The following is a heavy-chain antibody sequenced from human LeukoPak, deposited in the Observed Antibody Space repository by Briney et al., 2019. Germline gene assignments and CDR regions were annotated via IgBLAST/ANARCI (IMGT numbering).Heavy chain of an antibody. V-gene: IGHV3-72*01. CDR3: VRRAASGHLDY. Sequence: GGSLRLSCSASGFTFSDYYIDWVRQAPGKGLEWVGRTRNKANSYTTEYAASVRDRFTMSRDDSKNSLWLQMNSLKTDATAVYYCVRRAASGHLDYWGQGTLVTVSS. D-gene: IGHD2-15*01. CDR1: GFTFSDYY. CDR2: TRNKANSYTT. J-gene: IGHJ4*02.